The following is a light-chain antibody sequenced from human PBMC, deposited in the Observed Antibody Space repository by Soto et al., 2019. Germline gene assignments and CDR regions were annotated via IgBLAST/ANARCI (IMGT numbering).Light chain of an antibody. V-gene: IGKV3-20*01. Sequence: EFVLTQSPGTLSLSPGERATLSCRAIQTVRNNYLAWYQQKPGQAPRLLIYDASSRATGIPDRFSGGGSGTDFTLTISRLEPEDFAVYYCQQFSSYPITFGGGTKVDIK. CDR1: QTVRNNY. CDR3: QQFSSYPIT. CDR2: DAS. J-gene: IGKJ4*01.